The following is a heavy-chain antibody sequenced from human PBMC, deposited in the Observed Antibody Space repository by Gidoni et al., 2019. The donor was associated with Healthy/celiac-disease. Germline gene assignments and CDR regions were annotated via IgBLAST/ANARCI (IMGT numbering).Heavy chain of an antibody. CDR2: INHSGST. CDR1: GGSFSGYY. CDR3: ARVGGDTAMVPFDY. J-gene: IGHJ4*02. D-gene: IGHD5-18*01. V-gene: IGHV4-34*01. Sequence: QVQLQQWGAGLLKPSETLSLTCAVYGGSFSGYYWSWIRQPPGKGLEWIGEINHSGSTNYNPSLKSRVTISVDTSKNQFSLKLSSVTAADTAVYYCARVGGDTAMVPFDYWGQGTLVTVSS.